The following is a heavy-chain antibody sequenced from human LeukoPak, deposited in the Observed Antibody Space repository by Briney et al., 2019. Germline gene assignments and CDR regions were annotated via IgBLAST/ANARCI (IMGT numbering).Heavy chain of an antibody. Sequence: GGSLRLSCAASGFTFNTFDMHWVRQAPGKGLDWVGRIKSKADGGTTDYAVPVKDRFTISRDDSKNTLYLQMSSLKTEDTAVYYCTWGSYRDHVDYWGQGALVTVSS. CDR1: GFTFNTFD. D-gene: IGHD3-16*02. V-gene: IGHV3-15*01. CDR2: IKSKADGGTT. CDR3: TWGSYRDHVDY. J-gene: IGHJ4*02.